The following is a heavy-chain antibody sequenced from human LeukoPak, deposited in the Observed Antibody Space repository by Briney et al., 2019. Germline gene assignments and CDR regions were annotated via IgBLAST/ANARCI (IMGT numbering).Heavy chain of an antibody. V-gene: IGHV4-34*01. CDR1: GGSFSGYY. Sequence: SETLSLTCAVYGGSFSGYYWSWIRQPPGKGLEWIGEINHSGSTNYNPSLKSRVTISVDTSKNQFSLKLSSVTAADTAVYYCATDYYDSSGYYFDYWGQGTLVTVSS. J-gene: IGHJ4*02. D-gene: IGHD3-22*01. CDR2: INHSGST. CDR3: ATDYYDSSGYYFDY.